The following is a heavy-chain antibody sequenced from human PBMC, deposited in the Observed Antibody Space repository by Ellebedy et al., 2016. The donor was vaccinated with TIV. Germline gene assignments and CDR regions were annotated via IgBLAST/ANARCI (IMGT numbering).Heavy chain of an antibody. J-gene: IGHJ4*02. V-gene: IGHV3-21*01. CDR1: GFTFSSYS. CDR2: ISSSSSYI. D-gene: IGHD4-17*01. Sequence: GGSLRLSXAASGFTFSSYSMNWVRQAPGKGLEWVSSISSSSSYIYYADSVKGRFTISRDNAKNSLYLQMNSLRAEDTAVYYCARDRGVTTPYYFDYWGQGTLVTVSS. CDR3: ARDRGVTTPYYFDY.